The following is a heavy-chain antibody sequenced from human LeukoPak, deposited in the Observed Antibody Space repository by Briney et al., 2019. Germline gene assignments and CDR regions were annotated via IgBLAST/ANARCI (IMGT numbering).Heavy chain of an antibody. D-gene: IGHD3-16*01. Sequence: PSETLSLTCTVSGGSISSYYWSWIRQPPGKGLEWIGYIYYSGSTNYNPSLKSRVTISVDTSKNQFSLKLSSVTAADTAVYYCARAFWGERAKFVYFDYGGRETLVTVSS. V-gene: IGHV4-59*01. CDR1: GGSISSYY. J-gene: IGHJ4*02. CDR2: IYYSGST. CDR3: ARAFWGERAKFVYFDY.